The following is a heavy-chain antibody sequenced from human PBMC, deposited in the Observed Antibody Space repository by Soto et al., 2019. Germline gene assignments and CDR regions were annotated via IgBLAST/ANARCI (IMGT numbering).Heavy chain of an antibody. CDR1: GGSISSSSYY. J-gene: IGHJ4*02. CDR2: IYYSGST. CDR3: GTSGWYRGSIDY. V-gene: IGHV4-39*01. D-gene: IGHD6-19*01. Sequence: QLQLQESGPGLVKPSETLSLTCTVSGGSISSSSYYWGWIRQPPGKGLEWIGSIYYSGSTYYNPSLKSRVTISVDTSKNQFSLKLSSVTAADTAVYYRGTSGWYRGSIDYWGQGTLVTVSS.